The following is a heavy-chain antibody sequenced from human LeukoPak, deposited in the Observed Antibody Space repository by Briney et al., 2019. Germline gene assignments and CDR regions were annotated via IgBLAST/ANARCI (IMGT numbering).Heavy chain of an antibody. J-gene: IGHJ6*03. Sequence: PGGSLRLSCAASGFTFSSYSMNWVRQAPGKGLEWVSSISSTSSYIYYADSVKGRFTISRDNAKNSLYLQMNSLRAEDTAVYYCATRPFPPTTVTTSYYFLDVWGKGTTVTVSS. CDR2: ISSTSSYI. D-gene: IGHD4-11*01. CDR1: GFTFSSYS. V-gene: IGHV3-21*01. CDR3: ATRPFPPTTVTTSYYFLDV.